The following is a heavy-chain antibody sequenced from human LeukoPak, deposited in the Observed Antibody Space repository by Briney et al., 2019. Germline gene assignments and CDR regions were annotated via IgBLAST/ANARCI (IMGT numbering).Heavy chain of an antibody. CDR1: GYSISSGYY. D-gene: IGHD3-3*01. Sequence: SETLSLTCAVSGYSISSGYYWGCIRQPPGKGLEWIGSIYHSGSTYYNPSLKSRVTISVDTSKNQFSLKLSSVTAADTAVYYCATLWSGTLYMDVWGKGTTVTVSS. V-gene: IGHV4-38-2*01. CDR3: ATLWSGTLYMDV. CDR2: IYHSGST. J-gene: IGHJ6*03.